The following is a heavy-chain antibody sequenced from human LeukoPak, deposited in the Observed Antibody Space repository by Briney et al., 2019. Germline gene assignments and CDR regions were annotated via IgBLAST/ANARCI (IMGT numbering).Heavy chain of an antibody. CDR3: ARGPGIAAAGTGNY. V-gene: IGHV3-30-3*01. Sequence: GGSLRLSCAASGFTFSSYTMHWVRQAPGKGLEWVAVISYDGSNKYYADSVKGRFTISRDNSKNTLYLQMNSLRAEDTAVYYCARGPGIAAAGTGNYWGQGTLVTVSS. CDR2: ISYDGSNK. CDR1: GFTFSSYT. D-gene: IGHD6-13*01. J-gene: IGHJ4*02.